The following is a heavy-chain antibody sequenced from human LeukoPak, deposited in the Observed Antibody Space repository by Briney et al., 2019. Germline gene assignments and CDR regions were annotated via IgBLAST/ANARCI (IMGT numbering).Heavy chain of an antibody. Sequence: ASVKVSCKASGYTFTDYYLHWARQAPGQGLEWLGWINPNSGDTHYAQKFQGRVTMTRDTSISAAYVELSSLRSDDAAVYYCAREPDCSTASCCNDYWGQGTLVTVSS. CDR3: AREPDCSTASCCNDY. CDR2: INPNSGDT. V-gene: IGHV1-2*02. J-gene: IGHJ4*02. D-gene: IGHD2-2*01. CDR1: GYTFTDYY.